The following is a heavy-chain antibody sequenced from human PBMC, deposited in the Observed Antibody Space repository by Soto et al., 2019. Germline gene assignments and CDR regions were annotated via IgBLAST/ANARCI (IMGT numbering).Heavy chain of an antibody. CDR1: GGTFSSYT. CDR3: AKHWGSSDWFDS. J-gene: IGHJ5*02. CDR2: FIPTINLP. V-gene: IGHV1-69*02. D-gene: IGHD6-19*01. Sequence: SVKVSCKASGGTFSSYTFSWVRQAPGQGLEWLGRFIPTINLPNYAQKFRDRVTIIADTSSNTAYMEVRSLSPEDTAVYYCAKHWGSSDWFDSWGQGTLVTVSS.